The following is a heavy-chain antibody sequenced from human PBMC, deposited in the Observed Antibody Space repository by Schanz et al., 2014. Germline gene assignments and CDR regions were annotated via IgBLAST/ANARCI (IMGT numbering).Heavy chain of an antibody. CDR1: GFTVSSDH. V-gene: IGHV3-66*01. J-gene: IGHJ4*02. D-gene: IGHD3-10*01. CDR3: ARDGNYYGSRNYYKTPYYFDY. Sequence: EGQLLESGGGFVQPGGSLGLSCVVSGFTVSSDHMSWVRQAPGKGLEWVSTIYASGATYYADSVKRRFTISRDISKNTLHLQVTSLRAEDTAIYYCARDGNYYGSRNYYKTPYYFDYWGQGTLVTVSS. CDR2: IYASGAT.